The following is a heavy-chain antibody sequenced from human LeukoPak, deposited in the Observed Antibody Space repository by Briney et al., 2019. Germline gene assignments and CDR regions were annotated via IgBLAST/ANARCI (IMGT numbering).Heavy chain of an antibody. V-gene: IGHV1-69*13. J-gene: IGHJ4*02. CDR3: ARGPSRNGGVGYFDY. CDR1: GGTFSSYA. Sequence: ASVKVSCMASGGTFSSYAISWVRQAPGQGLEWMGGIIPIFGTANYAQKFQGRVTITADESTSTAYMELSSLRSEDTAVYYCARGPSRNGGVGYFDYWGQGTLVTVSS. CDR2: IIPIFGTA. D-gene: IGHD1-26*01.